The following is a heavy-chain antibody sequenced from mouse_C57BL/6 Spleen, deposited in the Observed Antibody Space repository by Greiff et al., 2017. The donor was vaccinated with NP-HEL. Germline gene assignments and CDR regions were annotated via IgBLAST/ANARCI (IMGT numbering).Heavy chain of an antibody. CDR1: GFTFTDYY. Sequence: EVKVVESGGGLVQPGGSLSLSCAASGFTFTDYYMSWVRQPPGKALEWLGFIRNKANGYTTEYSASVKGRFTISRDNSQSILYLQMTARRAEDSATYYWASDRGGYRYFDVWGTGTTVTVSS. CDR2: IRNKANGYTT. V-gene: IGHV7-3*01. CDR3: ASDRGGYRYFDV. J-gene: IGHJ1*03.